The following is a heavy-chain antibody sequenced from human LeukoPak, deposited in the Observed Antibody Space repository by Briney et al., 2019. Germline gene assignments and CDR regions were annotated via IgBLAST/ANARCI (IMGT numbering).Heavy chain of an antibody. CDR1: GYTSTGYY. CDR3: ARVSRRSYSSAFDY. D-gene: IGHD6-25*01. J-gene: IGHJ4*02. CDR2: INPNSGGT. Sequence: ASVKVSCKASGYTSTGYYMHWVRQAPGQGLEWMGWINPNSGGTNYAQKFQGRVTMTRDTSISTAYMELSRLRSDDTAVYYCARVSRRSYSSAFDYWGQGTLVTVSS. V-gene: IGHV1-2*02.